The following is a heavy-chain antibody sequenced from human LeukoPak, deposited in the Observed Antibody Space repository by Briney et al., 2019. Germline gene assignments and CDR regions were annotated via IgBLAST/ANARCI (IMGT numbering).Heavy chain of an antibody. CDR3: ARGQGSGYSGYEPIDY. J-gene: IGHJ4*02. D-gene: IGHD5-12*01. Sequence: ASEKVSCKASVYTFTSYGISWVRQAPGQGLEWMGWISAYNGNTNYAQKLQGRVTMTTDTSTSTAYMELRSLRSDDTAVYYCARGQGSGYSGYEPIDYWGQGTLVTVSS. CDR2: ISAYNGNT. CDR1: VYTFTSYG. V-gene: IGHV1-18*01.